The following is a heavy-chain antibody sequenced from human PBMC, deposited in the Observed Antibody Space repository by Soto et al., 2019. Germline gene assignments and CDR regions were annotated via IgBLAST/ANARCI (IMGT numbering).Heavy chain of an antibody. D-gene: IGHD6-6*01. Sequence: ASVKVSCKASGGTFSSYAISWVRQAPGQGLEWMGGIIPIFGTANYAQKFQGRVTITADKSTSTAYMELSSLRSEDTAVYYCARGCPTYSSSPLCYYYYGMDVWGQGTTVTVSS. V-gene: IGHV1-69*06. J-gene: IGHJ6*02. CDR2: IIPIFGTA. CDR3: ARGCPTYSSSPLCYYYYGMDV. CDR1: GGTFSSYA.